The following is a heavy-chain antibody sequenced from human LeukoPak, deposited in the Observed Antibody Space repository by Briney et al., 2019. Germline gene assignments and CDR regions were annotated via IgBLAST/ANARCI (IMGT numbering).Heavy chain of an antibody. V-gene: IGHV1-8*01. D-gene: IGHD2/OR15-2a*01. CDR3: ARRNSPSRTTALPRGRAFDF. CDR2: MNPNSGNT. Sequence: ASVKVSCKASGYTFTSYDINWVRQATGQGLEWMGWMNPNSGNTGYAQKLQGRVTMTRNTSISTAYMELSSLRSEDTAVYYCARRNSPSRTTALPRGRAFDFWGQGTVVSVSS. CDR1: GYTFTSYD. J-gene: IGHJ3*01.